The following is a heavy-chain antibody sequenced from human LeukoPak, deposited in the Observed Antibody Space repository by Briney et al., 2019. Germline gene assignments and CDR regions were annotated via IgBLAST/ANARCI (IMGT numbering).Heavy chain of an antibody. J-gene: IGHJ4*02. CDR3: ARAGRGFSYGNMDS. CDR2: ISSSTSTI. CDR1: GFTFSSHN. D-gene: IGHD5-18*01. Sequence: GGSLRLSCAASGFTFSSHNMNWVRQAPGKGLEWVSYISSSTSTIYYADSVKGRFTISRDNAKNSLYLQMNSLRAEDTAVYYCARAGRGFSYGNMDSWGQGTLVTVSS. V-gene: IGHV3-48*04.